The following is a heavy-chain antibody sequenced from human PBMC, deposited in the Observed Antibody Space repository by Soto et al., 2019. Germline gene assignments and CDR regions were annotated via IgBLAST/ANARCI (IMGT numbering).Heavy chain of an antibody. D-gene: IGHD6-19*01. J-gene: IGHJ6*02. V-gene: IGHV6-1*01. CDR1: GDSVSSVSVA. Sequence: SQTLSLTCAISGDSVSSVSVAWNWFRQSPSRGLEWLGRTYYRSKWYNDYAASVKSRITVNPDTSKNQFSLQLNSVTPEDTAVNYCAKEQWLPANYYYGLDVWGQGTTVTVSS. CDR2: TYYRSKWYN. CDR3: AKEQWLPANYYYGLDV.